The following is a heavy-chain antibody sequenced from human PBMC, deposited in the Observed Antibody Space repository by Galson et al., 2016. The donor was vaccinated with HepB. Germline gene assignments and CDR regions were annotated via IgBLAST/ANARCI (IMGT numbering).Heavy chain of an antibody. V-gene: IGHV1-3*04. CDR2: INTGYGNT. Sequence: SVKVSCKASGYTFTSYAVHWVRQAPGQRLEWMGWINTGYGNTKYSENFQGRVTITKDTSADTAYMELSGLRSEDNAIYYCARDWAGVVYAPSGLDVWGQGTTVTVSS. D-gene: IGHD2-8*02. CDR3: ARDWAGVVYAPSGLDV. J-gene: IGHJ6*02. CDR1: GYTFTSYA.